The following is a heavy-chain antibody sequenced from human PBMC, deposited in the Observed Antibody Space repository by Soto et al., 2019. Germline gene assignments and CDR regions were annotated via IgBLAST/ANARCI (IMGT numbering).Heavy chain of an antibody. D-gene: IGHD1-20*01. J-gene: IGHJ4*02. Sequence: PGGSLRLSCAVSGFSFSDAWMTWVRQAPGKGQEWVGRIKRKTDGGTTDYAAPVKGRFTIPRDDSQSTLSLQMNGLKTEDTAVYYCMTGGYNWNHDPIDYWGQGTLVTVSS. CDR1: GFSFSDAW. CDR2: IKRKTDGGTT. V-gene: IGHV3-15*01. CDR3: MTGGYNWNHDPIDY.